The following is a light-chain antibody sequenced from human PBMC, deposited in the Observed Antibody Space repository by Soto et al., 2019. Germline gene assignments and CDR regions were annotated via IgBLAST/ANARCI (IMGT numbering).Light chain of an antibody. Sequence: DIQMTQSPSSLSASVGDSVTITCQASQDIRKYLNWYQQKPGRAPKLLIYGASNLETGVPSRFSGSGYGTDFTFTISSLQPEDIATYYCQHYDNLPPFTFGPGTKVALK. J-gene: IGKJ3*01. V-gene: IGKV1-33*01. CDR2: GAS. CDR3: QHYDNLPPFT. CDR1: QDIRKY.